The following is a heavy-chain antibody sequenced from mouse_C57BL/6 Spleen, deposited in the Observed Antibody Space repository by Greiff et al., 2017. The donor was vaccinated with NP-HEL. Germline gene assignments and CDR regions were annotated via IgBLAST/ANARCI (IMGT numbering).Heavy chain of an antibody. Sequence: EVQLQQSGAELVRPGASVKLSCTASGFNIKDYYMHWVKQRPEQGLEWIGRIDPEDGDTEYAPKFQGKATMTADTSSNTAYLQLSSLTSEDTAVYYCTTRYYGSSTAWFAYWGQGTLVTVSA. CDR2: IDPEDGDT. V-gene: IGHV14-1*01. CDR3: TTRYYGSSTAWFAY. CDR1: GFNIKDYY. D-gene: IGHD1-1*01. J-gene: IGHJ3*01.